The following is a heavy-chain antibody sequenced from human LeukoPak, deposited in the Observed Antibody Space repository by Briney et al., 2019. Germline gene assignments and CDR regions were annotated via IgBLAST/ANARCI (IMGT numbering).Heavy chain of an antibody. CDR1: GGSINFCY. CDR3: AGGIADPYSFDS. D-gene: IGHD6-13*01. CDR2: IYSTGST. V-gene: IGHV4-4*07. J-gene: IGHJ4*02. Sequence: SETLSLTCTVSGGSINFCYWSWIRQPAGKGLEWIGRIYSTGSTNYSPSLKSRVTMSVDKSKNQFSLNLSSVTAADTAVYYCAGGIADPYSFDSWGQGTLVTVSS.